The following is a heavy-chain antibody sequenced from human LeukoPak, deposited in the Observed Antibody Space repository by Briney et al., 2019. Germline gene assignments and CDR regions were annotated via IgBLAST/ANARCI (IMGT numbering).Heavy chain of an antibody. V-gene: IGHV3-23*01. D-gene: IGHD3-10*01. CDR3: AKDAYYYGSGGGAFDI. CDR2: VSGSGDDT. J-gene: IGHJ3*02. CDR1: GFIFSSYA. Sequence: SGGSLRLSCAASGFIFSSYAINWVRQAPGKGLEWVSGVSGSGDDTYYADSVKGRFTISRDNSRNTLYLQMNSLRAEDTALYYCAKDAYYYGSGGGAFDIWGQGTMVTVSS.